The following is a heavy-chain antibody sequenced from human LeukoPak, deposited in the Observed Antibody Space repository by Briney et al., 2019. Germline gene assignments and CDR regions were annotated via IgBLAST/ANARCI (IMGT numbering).Heavy chain of an antibody. V-gene: IGHV1-69*05. Sequence: SVKVSCKASGGTFSSYAISWVRQAPGQGLEWMGGIIPIFGTANYAQKFQGRVTMTRDTSISTAYMELSRLRSDDTAVYYCARGGGYNWNYRGYMDVWGKGTTVTVSS. CDR3: ARGGGYNWNYRGYMDV. J-gene: IGHJ6*03. D-gene: IGHD1-7*01. CDR2: IIPIFGTA. CDR1: GGTFSSYA.